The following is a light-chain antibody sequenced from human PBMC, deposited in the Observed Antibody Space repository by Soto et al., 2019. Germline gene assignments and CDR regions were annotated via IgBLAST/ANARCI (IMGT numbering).Light chain of an antibody. V-gene: IGKV3-15*01. CDR1: QSVNSN. J-gene: IGKJ1*01. CDR3: QQYDDWPWT. Sequence: EIVLTQSPGTLSLSPGERATLSCRASQSVNSNLAWYHLKPGQAPRLLIYGASIRAAGIPARFTGSESGTEFTLSISSLQSEDFAVYYCQQYDDWPWTFGHGTKVDIK. CDR2: GAS.